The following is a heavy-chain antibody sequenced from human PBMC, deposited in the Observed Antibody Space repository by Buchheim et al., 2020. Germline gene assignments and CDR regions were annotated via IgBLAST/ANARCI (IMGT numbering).Heavy chain of an antibody. CDR2: IYYSGST. V-gene: IGHV4-59*01. J-gene: IGHJ2*01. CDR1: GGSISSYY. CDR3: ASLRYSSGQSARWYFDL. Sequence: QVQLQESGPGLVKPWETLSLTCTVSGGSISSYYWSWIRQPPGKGLEWIGYIYYSGSTNYNPSLKSRVTISVDTSKNQFSLKLSSVTAADTAVYYCASLRYSSGQSARWYFDLWGRGTL. D-gene: IGHD6-19*01.